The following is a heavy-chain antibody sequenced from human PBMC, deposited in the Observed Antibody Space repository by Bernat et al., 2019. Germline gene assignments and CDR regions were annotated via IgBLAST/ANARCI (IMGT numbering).Heavy chain of an antibody. CDR3: AVVVPAASYDFDF. CDR2: INPSGGST. Sequence: QVQLVQSGAEVKKPGASVKVSCKASGYTFTSFYIHWVRQAPGQGLEWMGIINPSGGSTSYAQKFQGRVTMTRDTSTSTVYMELSSLRSEDTAVYYCAVVVPAASYDFDFWGQGTMVTVSS. J-gene: IGHJ3*01. D-gene: IGHD2-2*01. CDR1: GYTFTSFY. V-gene: IGHV1-46*01.